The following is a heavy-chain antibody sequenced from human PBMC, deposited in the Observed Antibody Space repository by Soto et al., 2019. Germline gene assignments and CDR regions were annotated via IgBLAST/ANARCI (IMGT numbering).Heavy chain of an antibody. CDR3: ARDQGRTVTRGDWFDP. CDR2: ISYDGNDI. J-gene: IGHJ5*02. Sequence: QVQLVESGGGVVQPGRSLRLSCAASGFMFSTYAMHWVRQAPGKGLEWVAVISYDGNDIYYGDSVKGRFTISRDNSRNTLDLEMNSLKPDDTAVFYCARDQGRTVTRGDWFDPWGQGTLVTVSS. V-gene: IGHV3-30-3*01. D-gene: IGHD6-19*01. CDR1: GFMFSTYA.